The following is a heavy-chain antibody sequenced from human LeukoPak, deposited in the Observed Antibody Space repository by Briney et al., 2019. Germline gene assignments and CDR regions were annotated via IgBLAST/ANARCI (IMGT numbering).Heavy chain of an antibody. CDR3: AKDQPEASLYYYYMDV. CDR1: GFTFSSYA. V-gene: IGHV3-23*01. CDR2: ISGSGGST. Sequence: GGSLRLPCAASGFTFSSYAMSWVRQAPGKGLEWVSAISGSGGSTYYADSVKGRFTISRDNSKNTLYLQMNSLRAEDTAVYYCAKDQPEASLYYYYMDVWGKGTTVTVSS. J-gene: IGHJ6*03.